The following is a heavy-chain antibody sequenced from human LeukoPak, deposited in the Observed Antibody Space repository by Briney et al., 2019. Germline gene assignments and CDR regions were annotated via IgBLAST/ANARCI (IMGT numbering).Heavy chain of an antibody. J-gene: IGHJ6*03. D-gene: IGHD3-3*01. CDR3: ARGYEFWSGYYGEDYMDV. CDR2: IYYSGRT. CDR1: GGSISSSSYD. V-gene: IGHV4-39*07. Sequence: SETLSLTCTVSGGSISSSSYDWGWIRQPPGKGQEWIGSIYYSGRTYYNPSLKSRVTISEDTSKNQFSLNLSSVTAADTAVYYCARGYEFWSGYYGEDYMDVWGKGTTVTVSS.